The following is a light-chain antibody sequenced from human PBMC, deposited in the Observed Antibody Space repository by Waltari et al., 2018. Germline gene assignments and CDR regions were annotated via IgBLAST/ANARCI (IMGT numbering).Light chain of an antibody. J-gene: IGKJ1*01. V-gene: IGKV1-17*01. Sequence: DIQMTQSPSSLSASVGDTVTITCRASQGISSYLNWFQQKPGKAPKLLIYAATTLQSGVPSRFSGRGSGTEFTLTISSMQPEDFAAYYCLQHNSYPWTFGQGTKVEIK. CDR1: QGISSY. CDR3: LQHNSYPWT. CDR2: AAT.